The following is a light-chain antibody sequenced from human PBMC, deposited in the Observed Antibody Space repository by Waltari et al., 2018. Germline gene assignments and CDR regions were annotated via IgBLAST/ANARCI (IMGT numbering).Light chain of an antibody. V-gene: IGLV2-8*01. CDR3: SSYAGTKNPYV. CDR2: EVN. CDR1: SSDFGGYNF. J-gene: IGLJ1*01. Sequence: QSALTQPPSASGSAGQSVTISCTGTSSDFGGYNFVSWYQQHPGKVPKLIISEVNKRPSGVPDRFSGSKSGNTASLTVSGLQAEDEADYYCSSYAGTKNPYVFGTGTKVTVL.